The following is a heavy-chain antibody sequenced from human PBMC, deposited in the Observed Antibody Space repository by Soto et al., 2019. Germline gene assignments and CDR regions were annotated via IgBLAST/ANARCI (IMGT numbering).Heavy chain of an antibody. D-gene: IGHD2-2*01. V-gene: IGHV3-23*01. Sequence: GGSLRLSCAASGFTFSSYAMSWVRQAPGKGLEWVSAISGSGGSTYYADSVKGRFTISRDNSKNTLYLQMNSLRAEDTAVYYCAKVVVPDGPAVYYFDYWGQGTLVTVSS. CDR2: ISGSGGST. CDR1: GFTFSSYA. CDR3: AKVVVPDGPAVYYFDY. J-gene: IGHJ4*02.